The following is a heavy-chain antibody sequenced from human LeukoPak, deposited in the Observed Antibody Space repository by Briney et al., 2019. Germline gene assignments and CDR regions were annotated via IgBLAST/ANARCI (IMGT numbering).Heavy chain of an antibody. D-gene: IGHD6-19*01. CDR2: INHSGST. V-gene: IGHV4-34*01. J-gene: IGHJ4*02. CDR1: GGSFSGYY. CDR3: ASGSIALAGGVAAYYFDY. Sequence: SETLSLTCAVYGGSFSGYYWSWIRQPPGKGLEWIGEINHSGSTNYNPSLKSRVTISVDTSKNQFSLKLSSVTAADTAVYYCASGSIALAGGVAAYYFDYWGQGTLVTVSS.